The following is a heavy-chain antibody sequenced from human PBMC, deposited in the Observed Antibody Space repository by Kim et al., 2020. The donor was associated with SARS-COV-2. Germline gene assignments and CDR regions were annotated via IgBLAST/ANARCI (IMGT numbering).Heavy chain of an antibody. CDR1: GGSVSGYY. D-gene: IGHD3-9*01. CDR3: ARGSTNTAWFLGY. V-gene: IGHV4-59*02. CDR2: TSDIGST. J-gene: IGHJ4*02. Sequence: SETLSLTCTVSGGSVSGYYWNWFRQSPGKGLEWIAYTSDIGSTVYNPSLKSRVTISLDTSKNHFSLTLTSVTAADTAVHYCARGSTNTAWFLGYWGQGSLVTVSS.